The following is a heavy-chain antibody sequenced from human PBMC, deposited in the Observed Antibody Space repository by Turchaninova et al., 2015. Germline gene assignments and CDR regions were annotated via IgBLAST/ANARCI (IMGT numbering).Heavy chain of an antibody. Sequence: QVQLVASGGGVVPPGRSLSVSWSASGFTFSSYAMHGVRQAPVKGLEGVAVRSEEVSNKYYADSVKGRFTISRDNSKNTLYLQMISLRAEDTAVYYCARDGSSWVEYYGMDVWGQGTTVTVSS. CDR1: GFTFSSYA. CDR3: ARDGSSWVEYYGMDV. D-gene: IGHD6-13*01. J-gene: IGHJ6*02. CDR2: RSEEVSNK. V-gene: IGHV3-30*04.